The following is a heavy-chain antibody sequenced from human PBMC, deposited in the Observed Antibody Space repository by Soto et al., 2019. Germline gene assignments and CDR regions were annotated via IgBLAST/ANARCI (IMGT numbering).Heavy chain of an antibody. CDR1: GFTFSSYW. J-gene: IGHJ2*01. Sequence: EVQLVESGGGLVQPGGSLRLSCAASGFTFSSYWMSWVRQAPGKGLEWVANIKQDGSEKYYVDSVKGRFTISRDNAKNSLYLQMNSLRAEDTAVCYCASTVSTSSYFDLWGRGTLVTVSS. V-gene: IGHV3-7*01. D-gene: IGHD2-2*01. CDR3: ASTVSTSSYFDL. CDR2: IKQDGSEK.